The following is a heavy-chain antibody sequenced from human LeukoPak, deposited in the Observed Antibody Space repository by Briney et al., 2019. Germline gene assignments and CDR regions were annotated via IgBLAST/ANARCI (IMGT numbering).Heavy chain of an antibody. CDR1: GGSFSGYY. V-gene: IGHV4-34*01. Sequence: SETLSLTCAVYGGSFSGYYWSWIRQPPGKGLEWIGEINHSGSTNYNPSLKGRVTISVDTSKNQFSLKLSSVTAADTAVYYCARDAGYCSSTSCEGTAFDIWGQGTMVTVSS. J-gene: IGHJ3*02. D-gene: IGHD2-2*01. CDR3: ARDAGYCSSTSCEGTAFDI. CDR2: INHSGST.